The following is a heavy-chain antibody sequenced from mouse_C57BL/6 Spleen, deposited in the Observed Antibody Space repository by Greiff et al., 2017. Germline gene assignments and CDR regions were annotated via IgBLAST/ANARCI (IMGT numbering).Heavy chain of an antibody. CDR2: IYPGDGDT. D-gene: IGHD4-1*01. V-gene: IGHV1-82*01. CDR3: ARSGLGDY. Sequence: VQGVESGPELVKPGASVKISCKASGYAFSSSWMNWVKQRPGKGLEWIGRIYPGDGDTNYNGKFKGKATLTADKSSSTAYMQLSSLTSEDSAVYVCARSGLGDYWGQGTTLTVSS. CDR1: GYAFSSSW. J-gene: IGHJ2*01.